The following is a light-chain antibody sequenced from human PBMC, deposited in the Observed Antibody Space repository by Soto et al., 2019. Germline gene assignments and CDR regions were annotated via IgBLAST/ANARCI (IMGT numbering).Light chain of an antibody. CDR1: QSVGSY. Sequence: EIVLTQSPATLSLSPGERATLSCRASQSVGSYLAWYQQKPGQAPRPIIYDASNRATGIPARFSGSGSGTDFTLTISSLEPEDFAVYYCQQRSNWPTITFGQGTRLEIK. J-gene: IGKJ5*01. V-gene: IGKV3-11*01. CDR2: DAS. CDR3: QQRSNWPTIT.